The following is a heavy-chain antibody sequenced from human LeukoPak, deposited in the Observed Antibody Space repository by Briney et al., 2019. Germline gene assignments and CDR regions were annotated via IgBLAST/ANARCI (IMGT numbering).Heavy chain of an antibody. J-gene: IGHJ4*02. CDR2: ISFDGSNK. D-gene: IGHD1-26*01. Sequence: GRSLRLSCAASGFTFSSYGMHWVRQAPGKGLEWVAVISFDGSNKYYADSVKGRFTISRDNSKNTLYVQMNSLRAEDTAVYYCARSGSYTYYFDYWGQGTLVTVSS. CDR3: ARSGSYTYYFDY. CDR1: GFTFSSYG. V-gene: IGHV3-30*03.